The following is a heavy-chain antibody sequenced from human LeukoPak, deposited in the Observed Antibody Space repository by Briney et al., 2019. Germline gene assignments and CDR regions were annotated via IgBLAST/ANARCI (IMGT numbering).Heavy chain of an antibody. Sequence: GGSLRLSRAPSLFTLSHFGMHWVRQAPRKGLEWVTAISYDVNDKYYADSAKGRFSISRDNSRNRMYLQMSSLRPEDTAVYYCARPNDYGDYRYFDLWGRGTLVTVFS. V-gene: IGHV3-30*13. D-gene: IGHD4-17*01. CDR1: LFTLSHFG. CDR2: ISYDVNDK. CDR3: ARPNDYGDYRYFDL. J-gene: IGHJ2*01.